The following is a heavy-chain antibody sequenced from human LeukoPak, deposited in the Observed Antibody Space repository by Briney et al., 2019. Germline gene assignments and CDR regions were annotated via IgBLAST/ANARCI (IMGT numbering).Heavy chain of an antibody. CDR1: GFTFSTYN. CDR2: ISNSSSTI. J-gene: IGHJ3*01. D-gene: IGHD2-15*01. V-gene: IGHV3-48*01. Sequence: PGGSLRLSCAASGFTFSTYNMNWVRQAPGKGLEWVSYISNSSSTIFYADSVKGRFTVSRDNAKNSLYLHMNSLRVEDTAVYYCTSYSGPGAFDFWGQGTMVTVSS. CDR3: TSYSGPGAFDF.